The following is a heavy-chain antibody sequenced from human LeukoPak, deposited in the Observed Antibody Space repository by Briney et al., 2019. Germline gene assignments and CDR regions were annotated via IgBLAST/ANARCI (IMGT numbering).Heavy chain of an antibody. J-gene: IGHJ4*02. CDR3: ARRYHDYSGYSRQFDY. D-gene: IGHD3-22*01. CDR1: GYSFNTYW. V-gene: IGHV5-51*01. Sequence: GESLKISCEGSGYSFNTYWIGWVRQMPGKGLEWMGNIYPGDSDTRYSPSFQGQVTISADKSISTAYLQWSSLKTSDTAMYYCARRYHDYSGYSRQFDYWGQGTLVTVSS. CDR2: IYPGDSDT.